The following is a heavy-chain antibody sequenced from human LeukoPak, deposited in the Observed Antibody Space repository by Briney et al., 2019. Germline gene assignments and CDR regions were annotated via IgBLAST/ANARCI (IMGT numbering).Heavy chain of an antibody. CDR3: AKNGFELRSGELSSPN. CDR2: ISYDGNRK. J-gene: IGHJ4*02. V-gene: IGHV3-30*18. D-gene: IGHD3-16*02. Sequence: GRSLRLSCAASGFSFSTYGMHWVRQAPGKGLEWVAAISYDGNRKDYADSVRGRFTISRDNFESTLYLQMNSLRVEDTAVYYCAKNGFELRSGELSSPNWGQGTLVTVSS. CDR1: GFSFSTYG.